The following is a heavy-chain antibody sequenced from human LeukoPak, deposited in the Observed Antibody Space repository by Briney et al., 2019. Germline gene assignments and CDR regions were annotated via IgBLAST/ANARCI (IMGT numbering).Heavy chain of an antibody. D-gene: IGHD3-10*01. CDR3: TRDLGGSGRFDY. CDR1: GFTVSSDY. J-gene: IGHJ4*02. V-gene: IGHV3-66*01. CDR2: TYSGGTT. Sequence: GGSLRLSCAASGFTVSSDYMSWVRQAPGKGLEWVSVTYSGGTTYYADSVKGRFTISRDNSRNTLYLQMNSLRAEDTAVYYCTRDLGGSGRFDYWGQGTLVTVSS.